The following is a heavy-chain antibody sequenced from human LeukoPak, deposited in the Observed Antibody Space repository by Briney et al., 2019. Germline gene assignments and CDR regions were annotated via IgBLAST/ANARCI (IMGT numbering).Heavy chain of an antibody. D-gene: IGHD3-10*01. CDR3: ATAGDMVRGVTPGDAFDI. Sequence: PGGSLRLSCVASGFTFSSYSMNWVRQAPGKGLEWVSYISSSSSTIYYADSVKGRFTISRDNAKNSLYLQMNSLRDEDTAVYYCATAGDMVRGVTPGDAFDIWGQGTMVTVSS. CDR2: ISSSSSTI. J-gene: IGHJ3*02. V-gene: IGHV3-48*02. CDR1: GFTFSSYS.